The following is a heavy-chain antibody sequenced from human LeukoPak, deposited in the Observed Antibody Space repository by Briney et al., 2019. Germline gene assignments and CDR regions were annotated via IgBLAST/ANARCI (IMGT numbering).Heavy chain of an antibody. J-gene: IGHJ4*02. Sequence: SETLSLTCTVSGYSIGGGYYWGWLRQPPGKGLEWLGSIYHIGSTNYNPSLKSRITISLDTSKNQFSLRLRSVTAADTAVYYCARDLITGYGSDFWGQGTLVTVSS. D-gene: IGHD5-18*01. CDR2: IYHIGST. CDR1: GYSIGGGYY. V-gene: IGHV4-38-2*02. CDR3: ARDLITGYGSDF.